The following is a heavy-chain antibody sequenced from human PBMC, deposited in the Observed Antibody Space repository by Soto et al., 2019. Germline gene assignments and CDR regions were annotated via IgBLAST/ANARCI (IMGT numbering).Heavy chain of an antibody. CDR1: TFSSFA. CDR2: ISGSGGST. D-gene: IGHD3-10*01. V-gene: IGHV3-23*01. Sequence: TFSSFAMSWVRQAQGKGLDWVSAISGSGGSTYSADSVKGRFTISRDNSKNTLYLQMSSLRAEDTAVYYCARGFSAGKGSPPDPWGQGSLVTVSS. CDR3: ARGFSAGKGSPPDP. J-gene: IGHJ5*02.